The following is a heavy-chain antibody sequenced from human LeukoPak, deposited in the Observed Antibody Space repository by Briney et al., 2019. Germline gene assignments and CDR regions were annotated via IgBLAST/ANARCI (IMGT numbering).Heavy chain of an antibody. CDR2: IIVGSGDT. CDR1: GFTFSSSA. V-gene: IGHV1-58*02. CDR3: AAERYSGNCCWFDP. J-gene: IGHJ5*02. D-gene: IGHD5-12*01. Sequence: ASVKVSCKASGFTFSSSAMQWVRQARGQRPEWIGWIIVGSGDTSYAQSLHERVTITRDMSTSTTYLELRSLTSDDTAVYYCAAERYSGNCCWFDPWGQGTLLTVSS.